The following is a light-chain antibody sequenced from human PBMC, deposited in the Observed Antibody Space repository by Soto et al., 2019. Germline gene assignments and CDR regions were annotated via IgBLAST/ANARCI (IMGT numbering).Light chain of an antibody. CDR2: GAS. Sequence: EIVLTQSPATLSWSPGERATLSFMSSQSVADNLAWFQQKPGQGPRLLIYGASTRATGIPARFSGSGSETDFTLTVSSLRSEDSAVYYCQQYNYWPITFGQGTRLEIK. J-gene: IGKJ5*01. CDR3: QQYNYWPIT. V-gene: IGKV3-15*01. CDR1: QSVADN.